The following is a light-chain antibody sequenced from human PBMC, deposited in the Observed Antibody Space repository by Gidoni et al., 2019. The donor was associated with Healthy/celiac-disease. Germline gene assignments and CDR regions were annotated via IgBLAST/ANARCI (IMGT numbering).Light chain of an antibody. CDR1: QSVLYSSNNKNY. J-gene: IGKJ3*01. Sequence: DIVMTQSPDSLAVSLGERATINCKSSQSVLYSSNNKNYLAWYQQKPGQPPKLLIYWASTRESGVPDRFSGSGSGTDFTLTIISLQAEDVAVYYCQQYYSTPPPTFGPGTKVDIK. CDR3: QQYYSTPPPT. V-gene: IGKV4-1*01. CDR2: WAS.